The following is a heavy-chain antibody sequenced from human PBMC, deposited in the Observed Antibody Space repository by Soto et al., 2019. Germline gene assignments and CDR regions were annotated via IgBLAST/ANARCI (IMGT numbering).Heavy chain of an antibody. Sequence: SETLSLTCTISGGSVSSGDYYCSWIRQSPGKGLEWIGNNYYRVGTSYNPSLKTRPTISAYTSKKQVSLRQSSVTAADTAVYPCARALRDYHDSGGYHQAYYLDYWGQGTVVTVAS. CDR2: NYYRVGT. D-gene: IGHD3-22*01. CDR3: ARALRDYHDSGGYHQAYYLDY. CDR1: GGSVSSGDYY. J-gene: IGHJ4*02. V-gene: IGHV4-61*08.